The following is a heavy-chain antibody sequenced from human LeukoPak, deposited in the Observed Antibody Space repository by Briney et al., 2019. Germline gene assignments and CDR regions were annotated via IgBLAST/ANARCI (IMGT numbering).Heavy chain of an antibody. Sequence: GESLRLSCAASGFTFSSYAMSWVRQAPGKGLEWVSAISGSGGSTYYADSVKGRFTISRDNSKNTLYLQMNSLRAEDTAVYYCAKTGSYDYGDYGDFDYWGQGTLVTVSS. D-gene: IGHD4-17*01. J-gene: IGHJ4*02. CDR2: ISGSGGST. CDR3: AKTGSYDYGDYGDFDY. CDR1: GFTFSSYA. V-gene: IGHV3-23*01.